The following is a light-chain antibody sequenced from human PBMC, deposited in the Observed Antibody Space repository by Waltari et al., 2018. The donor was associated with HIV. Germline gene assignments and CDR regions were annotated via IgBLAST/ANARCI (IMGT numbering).Light chain of an antibody. CDR3: QQGYNTPPWT. V-gene: IGKV1-39*01. CDR2: TTS. J-gene: IGKJ1*01. CDR1: QNIDKY. Sequence: DIQMTQSPSSLSASIGDRVTITCRASQNIDKYLNWYQQKAGKDPKLLIYTTSNLQSGVPSRFSGSGSGTEFTLTISSLQPEDLATYYCQQGYNTPPWTFAPGTKVEVK.